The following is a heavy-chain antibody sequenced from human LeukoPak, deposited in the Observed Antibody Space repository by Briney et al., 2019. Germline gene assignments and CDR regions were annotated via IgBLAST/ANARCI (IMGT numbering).Heavy chain of an antibody. CDR1: GYTFTGYY. CDR3: ARVGKIAAAGREDY. D-gene: IGHD6-13*01. CDR2: INTNSGGT. J-gene: IGHJ4*02. V-gene: IGHV1-2*04. Sequence: ASVKVSCKAPGYTFTGYYVHWVRQAPGQGLEWMGWINTNSGGTKYAQNFQAWVTMTRDTSITTAYMEVSRLRSDDTAVYYCARVGKIAAAGREDYWGQGTLVTVSS.